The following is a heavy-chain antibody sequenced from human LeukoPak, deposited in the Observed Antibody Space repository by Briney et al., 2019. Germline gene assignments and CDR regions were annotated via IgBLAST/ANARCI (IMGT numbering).Heavy chain of an antibody. V-gene: IGHV4-38-2*02. D-gene: IGHD3-22*01. CDR3: ARGGSYYYNSSVPPVWFDP. CDR2: FYHGGST. CDR1: GYSISTGYY. J-gene: IGHJ5*02. Sequence: SETLSLTCTVSGYSISTGYYWDWIRQPPGKGLEWIGTFYHGGSTYYNPSLKSRVTISVDTSKNQFSLNLTSVTAADTAVYYCARGGSYYYNSSVPPVWFDPWGQGTLVTVSS.